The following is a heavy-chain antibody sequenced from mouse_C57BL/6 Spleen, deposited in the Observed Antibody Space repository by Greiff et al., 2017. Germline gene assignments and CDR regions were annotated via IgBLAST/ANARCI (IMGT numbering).Heavy chain of an antibody. CDR3: ARWGTTVVASDY. D-gene: IGHD1-1*01. V-gene: IGHV1-81*01. J-gene: IGHJ2*01. CDR1: GYTFTSYG. CDR2: IYPRSGNT. Sequence: VKLMESGAELARPGASVKLSCKASGYTFTSYGISWVKQRTGQGLEWIGEIYPRSGNTYYNEKFKGKATLTADKSSSTAYMELRSLTSEDAAVXFCARWGTTVVASDYWGQGTTLTVSS.